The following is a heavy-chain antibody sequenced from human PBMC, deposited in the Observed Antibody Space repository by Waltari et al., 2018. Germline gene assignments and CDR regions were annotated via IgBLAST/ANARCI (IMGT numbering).Heavy chain of an antibody. CDR1: GFTFSSYA. D-gene: IGHD6-13*01. Sequence: EVQLLESGGGLVQPGGSLRLSCAASGFTFSSYAMSWVRQAPGKGLEWVSAISGSGGSTYYADSVKGRFTISRDNSKNTLYLQMNSLRAEDTAVYYCAKDRLALGPYSSSWYWGDYWGQGTLVTVSS. J-gene: IGHJ4*02. V-gene: IGHV3-23*01. CDR3: AKDRLALGPYSSSWYWGDY. CDR2: ISGSGGST.